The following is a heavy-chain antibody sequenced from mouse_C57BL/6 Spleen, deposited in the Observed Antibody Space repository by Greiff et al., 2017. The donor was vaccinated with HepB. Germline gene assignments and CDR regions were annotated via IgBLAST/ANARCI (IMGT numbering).Heavy chain of an antibody. V-gene: IGHV5-16*01. CDR1: GFTFSDYY. CDR3: ARDHGDYAMDY. CDR2: INYDGSST. J-gene: IGHJ4*01. Sequence: EVRLVESEGGLVQPGRSMKLSCTASGFTFSDYYMAWVRQVPEKGLEWVANINYDGSSTYYLDSLKSRFIISRDNAKNILYLQMSSLKSEDTATYYCARDHGDYAMDYWGQGTSVTVSS.